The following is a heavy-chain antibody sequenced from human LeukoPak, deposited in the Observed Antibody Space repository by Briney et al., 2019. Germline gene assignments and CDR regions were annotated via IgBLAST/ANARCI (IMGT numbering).Heavy chain of an antibody. CDR3: ARGARGVAVAAHFDY. CDR2: ISSSSSYI. V-gene: IGHV3-21*04. Sequence: PGGSLRLSCAASGFTFSSYSMNWVRQAPGKGLEWVSSISSSSSYIYYADSVKGRFTISRDNAKNSLYLQMNSLRAEDTAVYYCARGARGVAVAAHFDYWGQGTLVTVSS. J-gene: IGHJ4*02. CDR1: GFTFSSYS. D-gene: IGHD6-19*01.